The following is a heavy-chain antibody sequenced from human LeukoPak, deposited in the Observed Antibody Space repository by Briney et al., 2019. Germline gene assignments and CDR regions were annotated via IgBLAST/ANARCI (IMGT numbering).Heavy chain of an antibody. CDR2: IYPGDSDT. V-gene: IGHV5-51*01. CDR3: ASHQVGTGQYGRGGHYYYYYGMDV. CDR1: GYSFTSYW. J-gene: IGHJ6*02. Sequence: GESLKISCKCSGYSFTSYWIGWVRQMPGKGLEWMGIIYPGDSDTRYSPSFQGQVTISADKSISTAYLQWSSLKASDTAMYYCASHQVGTGQYGRGGHYYYYYGMDVWGQGTTVTVSS. D-gene: IGHD3/OR15-3a*01.